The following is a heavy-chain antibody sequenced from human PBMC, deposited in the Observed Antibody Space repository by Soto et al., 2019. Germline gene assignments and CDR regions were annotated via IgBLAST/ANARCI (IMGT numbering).Heavy chain of an antibody. Sequence: GGSLRLSCAASGFSFSNYDMAWVRQAPGKGLEWVSGISETGDATYDAESVKGRFIISRDNHKRRLFLQMNGLRVEDTALYYCAKNMYLRDYARDLSYALDVWGQGTTVPV. D-gene: IGHD4-17*01. CDR3: AKNMYLRDYARDLSYALDV. V-gene: IGHV3-23*01. CDR2: ISETGDAT. J-gene: IGHJ6*02. CDR1: GFSFSNYD.